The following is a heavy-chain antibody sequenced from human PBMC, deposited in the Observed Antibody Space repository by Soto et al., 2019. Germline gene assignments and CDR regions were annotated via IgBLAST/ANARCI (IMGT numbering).Heavy chain of an antibody. V-gene: IGHV3-30*18. CDR3: AKIGAGSYYGDWYFDL. CDR1: GFTFSSYG. D-gene: IGHD1-26*01. Sequence: QVQLVESGGGVVQPGRYLRLSCAASGFTFSSYGMPWVRQAPGKGLEWVAVISYDGSNKYYADSVKGRFTISRDNSKNTLYLQMNSLRAEDTAVYYCAKIGAGSYYGDWYFDLWGRCTLVTVSS. CDR2: ISYDGSNK. J-gene: IGHJ2*01.